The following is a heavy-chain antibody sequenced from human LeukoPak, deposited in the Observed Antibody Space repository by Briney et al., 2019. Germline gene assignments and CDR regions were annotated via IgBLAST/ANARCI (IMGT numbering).Heavy chain of an antibody. J-gene: IGHJ4*02. D-gene: IGHD2-15*01. Sequence: GGSLRLSCAPSGFTFSDFYMSWIRQAPGKGLEWLSYISSSGTTIYYADSVKGRFTISRDNAKRSLYLQMNSLRGEDTAVYYCARDPPSGGLDSWGQGTLVTVSS. CDR2: ISSSGTTI. CDR3: ARDPPSGGLDS. V-gene: IGHV3-11*04. CDR1: GFTFSDFY.